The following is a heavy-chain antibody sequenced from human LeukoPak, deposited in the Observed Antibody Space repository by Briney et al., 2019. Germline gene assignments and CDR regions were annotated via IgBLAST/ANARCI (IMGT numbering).Heavy chain of an antibody. D-gene: IGHD6-25*01. CDR2: IDPSDSYT. CDR3: ARRCISAASGY. CDR1: GYSFTSYW. V-gene: IGHV5-10-1*01. Sequence: GESLKISCKGSGYSFTSYWISWVRQMPGKGLEWMGRIDPSDSYTNYSPSFQGHVTISADKSISTAYLQWSRLEASNTAMYYRARRCISAASGYWGQRTRVTVSA. J-gene: IGHJ4*02.